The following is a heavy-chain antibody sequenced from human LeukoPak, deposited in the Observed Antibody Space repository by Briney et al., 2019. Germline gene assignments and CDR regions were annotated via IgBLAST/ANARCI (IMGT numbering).Heavy chain of an antibody. CDR2: IYWDDDK. V-gene: IGHV2-5*02. D-gene: IGHD4-11*01. Sequence: SGPTLVKPTQTLTLTCTFSGFSLSTSGVGVGWVRQPPGKALEWLALIYWDDDKRYNSSLKSRLTITKDTSKNQVVLPMTNVDPVDTATYYCVHRRIYSPFDYWGQGALVTVSS. J-gene: IGHJ4*02. CDR3: VHRRIYSPFDY. CDR1: GFSLSTSGVG.